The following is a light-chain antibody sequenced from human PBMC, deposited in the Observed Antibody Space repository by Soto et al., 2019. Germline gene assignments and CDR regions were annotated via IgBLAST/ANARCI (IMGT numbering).Light chain of an antibody. V-gene: IGLV1-40*01. CDR2: SNN. CDR3: QSYDSSLSGSYV. Sequence: LTQPPSVSGAPGQRVTISCTGSSSNIGAGYDVHWYQRLPGTAPKVLIYSNNNRPSGVPDRFSGSKSGTSASLAITGLQAEDEADYYCQSYDSSLSGSYVFGTGTKLTVL. J-gene: IGLJ1*01. CDR1: SSNIGAGYD.